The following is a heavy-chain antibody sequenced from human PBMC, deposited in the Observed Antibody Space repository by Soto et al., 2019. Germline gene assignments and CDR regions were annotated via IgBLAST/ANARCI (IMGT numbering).Heavy chain of an antibody. CDR2: VNPADSDT. CDR3: VTPDSIGYYSH. CDR1: GYIFTSYW. V-gene: IGHV5-51*01. J-gene: IGHJ4*02. Sequence: GESLKISCNASGYIFTSYWIGWVRQMPGIGLAWMGIVNPADSDTRYSPSFQGQVTVSADKSISTAYLQWGSLKASDTAMYYCVTPDSIGYYSHWGQGTPVTVSS. D-gene: IGHD3-22*01.